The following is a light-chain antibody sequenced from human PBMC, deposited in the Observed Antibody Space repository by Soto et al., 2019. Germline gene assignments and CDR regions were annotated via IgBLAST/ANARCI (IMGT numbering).Light chain of an antibody. J-gene: IGLJ2*01. CDR3: SSYGGTNNVV. CDR1: SSDVGGYKY. Sequence: QSVLTQPPSASGSPGKSVTISCTGPSSDVGGYKYVSWYQHHPGKAPKVVIYEVTKRPSGVPDRFSGSQSDNTASLTVSGLQAEDEADYYCSSYGGTNNVVFGGGTKLTVL. CDR2: EVT. V-gene: IGLV2-8*01.